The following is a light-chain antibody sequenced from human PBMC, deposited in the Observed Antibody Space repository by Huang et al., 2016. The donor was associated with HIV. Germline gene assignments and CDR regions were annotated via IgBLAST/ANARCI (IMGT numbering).Light chain of an antibody. CDR1: ESLFYTIGISY. Sequence: DIVMSQSPLSLTVTPGEPASISCKSNESLFYTIGISYLNWYLQKPGLSPHLLIYLGSNRASGVPDRFSGSGTGIEFTLTISRVEADDVGVYYCMQSLQTPPTFGQGTKVEI. V-gene: IGKV2-28*01. J-gene: IGKJ1*01. CDR3: MQSLQTPPT. CDR2: LGS.